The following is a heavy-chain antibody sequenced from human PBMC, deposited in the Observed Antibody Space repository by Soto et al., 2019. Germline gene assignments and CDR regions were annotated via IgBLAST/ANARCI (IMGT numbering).Heavy chain of an antibody. CDR3: PNLDFTFGSIDVFDI. CDR2: IDPSDSYT. CDR1: GYTFSDYW. V-gene: IGHV5-10-1*01. Sequence: PGESLKISCKGSGYTFSDYWIFWVRQTPGKGLEWMGRIDPSDSYTTYSPSFQGHVTISADKSINTAFLTWTSLKSSDSAMYYCPNLDFTFGSIDVFDIWGQGTMVTVSS. D-gene: IGHD3-3*01. J-gene: IGHJ3*02.